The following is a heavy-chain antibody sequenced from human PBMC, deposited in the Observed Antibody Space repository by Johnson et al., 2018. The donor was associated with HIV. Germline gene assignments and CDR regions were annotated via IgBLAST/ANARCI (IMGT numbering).Heavy chain of an antibody. CDR1: GFTFSSYW. D-gene: IGHD1-20*01. V-gene: IGHV3-7*01. J-gene: IGHJ3*02. CDR2: IKQDGSEK. Sequence: VQLVESGGVVVQTGGSLRLSCAASGFTFSSYWMSWVRQAPGKGLEWVANIKQDGSEKYYVDSVKGRFTISRDNAKNSLYLQMNSLRAEDTAVYYCARAPYNLNEGLFAAFDIWGQGTMVTVSS. CDR3: ARAPYNLNEGLFAAFDI.